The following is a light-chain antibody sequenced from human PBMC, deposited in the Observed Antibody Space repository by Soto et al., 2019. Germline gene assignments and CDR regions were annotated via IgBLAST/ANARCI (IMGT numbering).Light chain of an antibody. Sequence: DIQMTQSPSTLSASVGDRVILTCRASQSIGSWLAWYQQKAGKGPKLLIYKASSLKSGVPSRFSGSGSGTEFTLTISSLQPDDLATYYGQQYNNDSPWTFGQGTKVEVK. CDR3: QQYNNDSPWT. CDR2: KAS. J-gene: IGKJ1*01. V-gene: IGKV1-5*03. CDR1: QSIGSW.